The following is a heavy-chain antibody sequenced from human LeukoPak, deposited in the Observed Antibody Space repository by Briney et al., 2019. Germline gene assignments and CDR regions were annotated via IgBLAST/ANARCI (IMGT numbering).Heavy chain of an antibody. CDR1: GDSISSDNYY. V-gene: IGHV4-61*02. J-gene: IGHJ4*02. D-gene: IGHD3-3*01. CDR2: IYSTGST. Sequence: NPSETLSLTCTVSGDSISSDNYYWSWIRQPAGKALEWIGRIYSTGSTNYNPSLKSRVTMSVDTSKNQFSLKLSSVTAADTAVYYCARVTFWSGYYTHFDYWGQGTLVTVSS. CDR3: ARVTFWSGYYTHFDY.